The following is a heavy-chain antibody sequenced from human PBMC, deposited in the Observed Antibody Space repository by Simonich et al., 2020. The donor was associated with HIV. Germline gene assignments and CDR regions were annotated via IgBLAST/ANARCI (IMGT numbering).Heavy chain of an antibody. CDR2: VDPEDGET. Sequence: VQLVQSGAEVKKPVASVKVSCKASGYTFTGYYMHWVQQAPGEGLEWKGLVDPEDGETRYAEKCQGRVTITADTSTDTAYMELISLRSEDTAVYYCATVFEYSSSDGNWFDPWGQGTLVTVSS. V-gene: IGHV1-69-2*01. J-gene: IGHJ5*02. CDR3: ATVFEYSSSDGNWFDP. CDR1: GYTFTGYY. D-gene: IGHD6-6*01.